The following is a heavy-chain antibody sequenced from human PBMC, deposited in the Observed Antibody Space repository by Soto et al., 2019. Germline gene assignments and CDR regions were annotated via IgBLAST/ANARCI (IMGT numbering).Heavy chain of an antibody. CDR3: AICPDYYYGMDV. Sequence: QGQLVQSGGEVKKPGASVKFSCKASGYTHSSYGISWVRQAPGQGLEWMGWINANHGNTNYAQKVQGRVTMTTDTSTSTVYMELRSLRAVDTAVYYCAICPDYYYGMDVWGQGTTVTVSS. J-gene: IGHJ6*02. CDR1: GYTHSSYG. CDR2: INANHGNT. V-gene: IGHV1-18*01.